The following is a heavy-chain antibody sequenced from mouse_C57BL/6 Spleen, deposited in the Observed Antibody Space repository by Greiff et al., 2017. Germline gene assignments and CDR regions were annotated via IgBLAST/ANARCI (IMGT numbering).Heavy chain of an antibody. CDR3: ARSGKFGDY. CDR1: GYSFTGYY. Sequence: VQLQQSGPELVKPGASVKISCKASGYSFTGYYMNWVKQSPEKSLEWIGEINPSTGGTTYNQKFKAKATLTVDKSSSTAYMQLKSLTSEDSAVYYCARSGKFGDYWGQGTTLTVSS. CDR2: INPSTGGT. D-gene: IGHD3-1*01. J-gene: IGHJ2*01. V-gene: IGHV1-42*01.